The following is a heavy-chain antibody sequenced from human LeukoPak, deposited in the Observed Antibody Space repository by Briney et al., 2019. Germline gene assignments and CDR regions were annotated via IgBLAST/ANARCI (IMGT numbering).Heavy chain of an antibody. D-gene: IGHD6-13*01. CDR2: ISSSSSYI. CDR3: AREPVSIAAAGIDY. V-gene: IGHV3-21*01. CDR1: GFTFSSYS. J-gene: IGHJ4*02. Sequence: GGSLRLSCAASGFTFSSYSMNWVRQAPGKGLEWVSSISSSSSYIYYADSVKGRFTISRDNAKNSLYLQMNSLRAEDTAVYYCAREPVSIAAAGIDYWGQGNLVTVSS.